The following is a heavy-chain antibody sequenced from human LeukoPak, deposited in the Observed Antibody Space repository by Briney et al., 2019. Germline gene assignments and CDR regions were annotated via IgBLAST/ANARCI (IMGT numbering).Heavy chain of an antibody. V-gene: IGHV1-18*01. J-gene: IGHJ3*02. Sequence: ASVKVSCKASGYTFTSYGISWVRQAPGQGLEWMGWISAYNGNTNYAQKLQGRVTMTTDASTSTAYMELRSLRSDDTAVYCCARDFSVGASTEAFDIWGQGTMVTVSS. CDR2: ISAYNGNT. D-gene: IGHD1-26*01. CDR1: GYTFTSYG. CDR3: ARDFSVGASTEAFDI.